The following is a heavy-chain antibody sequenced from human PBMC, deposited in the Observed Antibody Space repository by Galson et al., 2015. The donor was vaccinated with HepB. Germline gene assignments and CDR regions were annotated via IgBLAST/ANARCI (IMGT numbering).Heavy chain of an antibody. CDR3: AGTISVAGPAFDY. CDR1: GGSISRYY. D-gene: IGHD6-19*01. J-gene: IGHJ3*01. Sequence: QVQMEESGPGLVKPSETLSLSCTVSGGSISRYYWTWIRQPPGKGLEWIGDIYYSGSTNNYNPSLKSRATISVDTSKSQSSLRLTSVTAADTAIYYCAGTISVAGPAFDYWG. CDR2: IYYSGSTN. V-gene: IGHV4-59*01.